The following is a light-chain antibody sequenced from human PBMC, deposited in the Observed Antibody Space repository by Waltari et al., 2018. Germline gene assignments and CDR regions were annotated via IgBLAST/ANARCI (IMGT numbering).Light chain of an antibody. CDR3: SSYAGTSTFYV. CDR2: EVT. CDR1: SSDVGGYNY. V-gene: IGLV2-8*01. Sequence: QSALTQPPSASGSPGQSVTISCTGTSSDVGGYNYVSWYQQHPSKAPKLLLYEVTKRPSGVPDRFSGSKSGNTASLTVSGLQADDEADYYCSSYAGTSTFYVFGTGTEVTVL. J-gene: IGLJ1*01.